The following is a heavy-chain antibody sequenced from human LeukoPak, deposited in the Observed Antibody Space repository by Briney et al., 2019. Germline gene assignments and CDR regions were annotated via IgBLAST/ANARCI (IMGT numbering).Heavy chain of an antibody. D-gene: IGHD3-10*01. V-gene: IGHV4-34*01. CDR2: INHSGST. CDR1: GFTFSSCA. Sequence: GSLRLSCAASGFTFSSCAMSWIRQPPGKGLEWIGEINHSGSTNYNPSLKSRVTISVDTSKNQFSLKLSSVTAADTAVYYCARRRYGSGSYSSSFDYWGQGTLVTVSS. J-gene: IGHJ4*02. CDR3: ARRRYGSGSYSSSFDY.